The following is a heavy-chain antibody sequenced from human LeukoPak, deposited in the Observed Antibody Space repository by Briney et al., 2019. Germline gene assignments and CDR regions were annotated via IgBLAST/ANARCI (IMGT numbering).Heavy chain of an antibody. CDR3: TTWHERISVDY. J-gene: IGHJ4*02. Sequence: GGSLRLSCTASGFTFSSYAMRWVRQAPGKGLQWVSAISGGGGSTYSADSVQGRFSISSDNSKNTVYLQMNSLRAEDTAVYYSTTWHERISVDYWGQGTLVTVSS. CDR2: ISGGGGST. V-gene: IGHV3-23*01. D-gene: IGHD1-1*01. CDR1: GFTFSSYA.